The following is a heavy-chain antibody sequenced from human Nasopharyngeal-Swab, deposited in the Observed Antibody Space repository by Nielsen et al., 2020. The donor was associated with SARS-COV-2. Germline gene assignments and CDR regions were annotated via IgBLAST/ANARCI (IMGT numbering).Heavy chain of an antibody. Sequence: WIRQPPGKGLEWIGSIYYSGSTYYNPSLKSRVTISVDTSKNQFSLKLRSVTAADTAVYYCASRYSSSWYKAYYFDYWGQGTLVTVSS. D-gene: IGHD6-13*01. CDR3: ASRYSSSWYKAYYFDY. V-gene: IGHV4-39*07. J-gene: IGHJ4*02. CDR2: IYYSGST.